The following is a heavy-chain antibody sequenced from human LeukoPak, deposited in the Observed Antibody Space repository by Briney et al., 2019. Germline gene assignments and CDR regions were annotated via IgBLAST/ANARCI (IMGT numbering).Heavy chain of an antibody. J-gene: IGHJ4*02. CDR2: IIPIFGTA. Sequence: SVKVSCKASGGTFSSYAISWVRQAPGQGLEWMGGIIPIFGTANYAQKFRGRVTITADESTSTAYMELSSLRSEDTAVCYCARDNYYDSSGYIFDYWGQGTLVTVSS. CDR1: GGTFSSYA. D-gene: IGHD3-22*01. CDR3: ARDNYYDSSGYIFDY. V-gene: IGHV1-69*13.